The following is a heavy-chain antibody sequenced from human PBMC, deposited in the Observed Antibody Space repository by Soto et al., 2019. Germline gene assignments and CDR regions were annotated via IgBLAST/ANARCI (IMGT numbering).Heavy chain of an antibody. CDR1: GFTFSSYG. CDR2: ISYDGSNK. J-gene: IGHJ4*02. CDR3: AAFGVFFDY. D-gene: IGHD3-3*01. V-gene: IGHV3-30*03. Sequence: PGGSLRLSCAASGFTFSSYGMHWVRQAPGKGLEWVAVISYDGSNKYYADSVKGRFTISRDNSKNTLYLQMNSLRAEDTAVYYCAAFGVFFDYWGQGTLVTVSS.